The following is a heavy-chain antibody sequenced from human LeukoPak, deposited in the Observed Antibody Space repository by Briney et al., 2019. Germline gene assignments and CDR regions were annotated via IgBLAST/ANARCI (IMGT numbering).Heavy chain of an antibody. D-gene: IGHD2-2*01. V-gene: IGHV4-34*01. CDR1: GGSFSGYY. Sequence: PSETLSLTCAVYGGSFSGYYWSWIRQPPGKGLEWIGEINHSGSTNYNPSLKSRVTISVDTSKNQFPLKLSSVTAADTAVYYCARWFRVPAATGRRNWFDPWGQGTLVTVSS. J-gene: IGHJ5*02. CDR2: INHSGST. CDR3: ARWFRVPAATGRRNWFDP.